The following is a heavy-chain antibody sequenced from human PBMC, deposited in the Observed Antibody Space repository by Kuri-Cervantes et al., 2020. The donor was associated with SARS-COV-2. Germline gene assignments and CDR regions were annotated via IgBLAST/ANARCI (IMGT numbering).Heavy chain of an antibody. Sequence: GESLKISCAASGFVFSNYGMHWVRQAPGKGLEWVAVIWYDGNKKYYADAVKGRFTISRDNSNKNTLCVQMNSLRAEDTAVNYCARAAPGMDVWGQGTTVTVSS. J-gene: IGHJ6*02. V-gene: IGHV3-33*08. CDR2: IWYDGNKK. CDR1: GFVFSNYG. CDR3: ARAAPGMDV.